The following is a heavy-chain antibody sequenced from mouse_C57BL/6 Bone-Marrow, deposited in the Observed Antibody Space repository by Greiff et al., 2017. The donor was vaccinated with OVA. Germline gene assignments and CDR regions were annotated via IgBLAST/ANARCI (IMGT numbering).Heavy chain of an antibody. CDR1: GFTFSSYG. D-gene: IGHD2-4*01. V-gene: IGHV5-6*01. CDR2: ISSGGSYT. CDR3: AIALYYDYDGFAY. J-gene: IGHJ3*01. Sequence: EVKLVESGGDLVKPGGSLKLSCAASGFTFSSYGMSWVRQTPDKRLEWVATISSGGSYTYYPDSVKGRFTISRDNAKNTLYLQMSSLKSEDTAMYYCAIALYYDYDGFAYWGQGTLVTVSA.